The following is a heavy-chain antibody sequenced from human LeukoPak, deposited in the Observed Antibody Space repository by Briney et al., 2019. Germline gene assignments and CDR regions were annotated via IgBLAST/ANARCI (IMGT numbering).Heavy chain of an antibody. CDR2: IWYDGSNK. V-gene: IGHV3-33*01. J-gene: IGHJ6*02. CDR3: ARTLRPGSYYGYYYGMDV. Sequence: GGSLRLSCAASGFTFSSYGMHWVRQAPGKGLEWVAVIWYDGSNKYYADSVKGRFTISRDNSKNTLYLQMNSLRAEDTAVYYCARTLRPGSYYGYYYGMDVWGQGTTVTVSS. CDR1: GFTFSSYG. D-gene: IGHD1-26*01.